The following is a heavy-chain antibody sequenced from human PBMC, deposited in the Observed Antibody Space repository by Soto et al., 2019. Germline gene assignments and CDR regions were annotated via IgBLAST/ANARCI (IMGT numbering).Heavy chain of an antibody. J-gene: IGHJ4*02. V-gene: IGHV4-39*01. CDR3: VSAAKWELLFDY. CDR2: IYYTEGT. D-gene: IGHD1-26*01. Sequence: XETLSLTCTVSGCSISSSNYYLAWIRQPPGKGLEWIGNIYYTEGTYYNPSLKSRVTISVDTSENQVSLKLFSVTAADTALYYCVSAAKWELLFDYWGQGIQVTVSS. CDR1: GCSISSSNYY.